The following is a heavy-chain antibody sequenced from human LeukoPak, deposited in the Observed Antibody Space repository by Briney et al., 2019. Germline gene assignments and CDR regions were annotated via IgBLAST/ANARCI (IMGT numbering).Heavy chain of an antibody. CDR3: ANHQH. CDR2: TNQDGSEK. CDR1: GFTFSSDA. Sequence: GGSLRLSCAASGFTFSSDAMRWVRQAPGKGLEWVANTNQDGSEKYYVDSVKGRFIISRDNAKNSLYFEMNSLRAEDTAVYYCANHQHWGQGTLVTVSS. J-gene: IGHJ4*02. V-gene: IGHV3-7*01.